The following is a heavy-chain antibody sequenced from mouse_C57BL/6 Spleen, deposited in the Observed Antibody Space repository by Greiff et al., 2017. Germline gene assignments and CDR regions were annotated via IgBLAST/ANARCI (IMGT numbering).Heavy chain of an antibody. CDR3: ARRSTIVTLDY. J-gene: IGHJ2*01. D-gene: IGHD2-2*01. CDR1: GYTFTSYW. V-gene: IGHV1-50*01. CDR2: IDPSDSYT. Sequence: QVQLQQPGAELVKPGASVKLSCKASGYTFTSYWMQWVKQRPGQGLEWIGEIDPSDSYTNYNQKFKGKATLTVDTSSSTAYMQLSSLTSEDSAVYYCARRSTIVTLDYWGQGTTRTVSS.